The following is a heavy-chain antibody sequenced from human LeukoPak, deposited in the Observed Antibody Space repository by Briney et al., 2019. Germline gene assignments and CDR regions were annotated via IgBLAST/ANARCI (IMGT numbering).Heavy chain of an antibody. CDR1: GGSISSYY. D-gene: IGHD3-22*01. V-gene: IGHV4-59*01. CDR2: IYYSGSI. CDR3: ARLVGYYDSSGYSFDY. Sequence: SETLSLTCTVSGGSISSYYWSWIRQPPGKGLEWIGYIYYSGSINYNPSLKSRVTISVDTSKNQFSLKLSSVTAADTAVYYCARLVGYYDSSGYSFDYWGQGTLVTVSS. J-gene: IGHJ4*02.